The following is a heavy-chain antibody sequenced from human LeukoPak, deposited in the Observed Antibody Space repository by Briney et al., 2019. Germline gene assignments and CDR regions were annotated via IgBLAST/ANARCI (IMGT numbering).Heavy chain of an antibody. CDR3: AKGEIYYYGMDV. V-gene: IGHV3-23*01. Sequence: GGSLRLSCAASGFTFSSYAMSWVRQAPGKGLEWVSAISGSGGSTYYADSVKGRFTISRDNSKDTLYLQMNSLRAEDTAVYYCAKGEIYYYGMDVWGQGTTVTVSS. CDR2: ISGSGGST. CDR1: GFTFSSYA. J-gene: IGHJ6*02.